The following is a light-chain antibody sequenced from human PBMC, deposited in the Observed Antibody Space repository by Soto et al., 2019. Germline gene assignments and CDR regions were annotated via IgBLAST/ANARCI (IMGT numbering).Light chain of an antibody. J-gene: IGKJ2*01. CDR3: QQSCGPPYT. Sequence: DIQMTQSPSSLSASVGDRVTITCRASQSLGRRLTRYQQKAAQAPKLLIYETSNLQNGVPSRFSGSGSETDFTLTINSLQPEDFATYYCQQSCGPPYTFGQGPKLE. V-gene: IGKV1-39*01. CDR1: QSLGRR. CDR2: ETS.